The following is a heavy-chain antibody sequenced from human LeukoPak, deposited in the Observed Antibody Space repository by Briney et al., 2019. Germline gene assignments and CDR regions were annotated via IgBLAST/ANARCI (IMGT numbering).Heavy chain of an antibody. CDR3: TRTGLLNYFDY. Sequence: GGSLRLSCTASGFTFGDYAMSWVRQAPGKGLEWVGFIRSKAYGGTTEYAASVKGRFAISRDDSKSIAYLQMNSLKTEDTAVYYCTRTGLLNYFDYWGQGTLVTVSS. J-gene: IGHJ4*02. CDR2: IRSKAYGGTT. V-gene: IGHV3-49*04. D-gene: IGHD1-26*01. CDR1: GFTFGDYA.